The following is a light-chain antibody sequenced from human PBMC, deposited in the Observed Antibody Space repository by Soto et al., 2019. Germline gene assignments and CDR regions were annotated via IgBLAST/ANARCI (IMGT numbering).Light chain of an antibody. Sequence: QSVLTQPPSASGSLGQSATVSCTGTSSDVGGFNYVSWFQQHPGKAPKVLIFEVTKRPSGVPDRFSGSKSGNTASLTVSGLQAEDEADYYCSSYAGDSWVFGGGTKLTVL. CDR1: SSDVGGFNY. CDR3: SSYAGDSWV. V-gene: IGLV2-8*01. CDR2: EVT. J-gene: IGLJ2*01.